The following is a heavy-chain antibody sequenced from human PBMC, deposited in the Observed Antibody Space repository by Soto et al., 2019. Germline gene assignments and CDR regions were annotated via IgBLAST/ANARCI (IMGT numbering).Heavy chain of an antibody. J-gene: IGHJ3*02. CDR2: ISSSSTI. CDR1: AFTFSSYS. V-gene: IGHV3-48*01. Sequence: GGSLRLSCAASAFTFSSYSMNLVRQAPGKGLEWVSYISSSSTIYYADSVKGRFTISRDNANNSLYLQMNSLRAEDTAVYYWARETAVLENTRGACHIWRQGTRVTVS. D-gene: IGHD3-3*02. CDR3: ARETAVLENTRGACHI.